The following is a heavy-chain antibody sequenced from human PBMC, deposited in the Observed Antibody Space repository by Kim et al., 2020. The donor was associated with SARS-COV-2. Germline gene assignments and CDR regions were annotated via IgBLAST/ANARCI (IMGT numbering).Heavy chain of an antibody. CDR1: GFSLSTSGVG. V-gene: IGHV2-5*02. J-gene: IGHJ1*01. D-gene: IGHD6-13*01. CDR2: IYWDDDK. CDR3: AHESSSWYEGYFQH. Sequence: SGPTLVKPTQTLTLTCTFSGFSLSTSGVGVGWIRQPPGKALEWLALIYWDDDKRYSPSLKSRLTITKDTSKNQVVLTMTNMDPVDTATYYCAHESSSWYEGYFQHWGQGTLVTVSS.